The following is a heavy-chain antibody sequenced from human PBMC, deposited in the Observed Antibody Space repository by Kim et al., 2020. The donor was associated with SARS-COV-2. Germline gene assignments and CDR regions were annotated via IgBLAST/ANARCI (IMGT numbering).Heavy chain of an antibody. V-gene: IGHV4-39*01. CDR2: IYYSGST. CDR1: GGSISSSSYY. CDR3: ARTTWGYWYFDL. J-gene: IGHJ2*01. D-gene: IGHD7-27*01. Sequence: SETLSLTCTVSGGSISSSSYYWGWIRQPPGKGLEWIGSIYYSGSTYYNPSLKSRVTISVDTSKNQFSLKLSSVTAADTAVYYCARTTWGYWYFDLWGRGTLVTVSS.